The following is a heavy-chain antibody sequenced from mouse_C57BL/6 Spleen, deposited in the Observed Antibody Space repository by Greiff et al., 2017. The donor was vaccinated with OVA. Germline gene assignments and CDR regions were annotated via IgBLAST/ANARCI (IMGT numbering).Heavy chain of an antibody. V-gene: IGHV1-52*01. D-gene: IGHD2-4*01. J-gene: IGHJ4*01. CDR2: IDPSDSET. Sequence: QVQLQQPGAELVRPGSSVKLSCKASGYTFTSYWMHWVKQRPIQGLEWIGNIDPSDSETHYNQKFKDKATLTVDKSSSTAYMQLSSLTSEDSAVYYCARRDNEDYDEMDYWGQGTSVTVSS. CDR3: ARRDNEDYDEMDY. CDR1: GYTFTSYW.